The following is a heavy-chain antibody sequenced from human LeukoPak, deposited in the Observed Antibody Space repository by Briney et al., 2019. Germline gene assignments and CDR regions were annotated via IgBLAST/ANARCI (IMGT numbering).Heavy chain of an antibody. CDR1: GGTFSSYA. Sequence: SVKVSCKASGGTFSSYAISRVRQAPGQGLEWMGGIIPIFGTANYAQKFQGRVTITADESTSAAYMALSSLRSEDTAVYYCARGGVVAAFDYWGQGTLVTVSS. CDR2: IIPIFGTA. CDR3: ARGGVVAAFDY. D-gene: IGHD2-15*01. V-gene: IGHV1-69*13. J-gene: IGHJ4*02.